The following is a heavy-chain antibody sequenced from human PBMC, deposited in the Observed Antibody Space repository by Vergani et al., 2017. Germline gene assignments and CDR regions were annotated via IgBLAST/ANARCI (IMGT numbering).Heavy chain of an antibody. CDR1: GFTFSSYS. D-gene: IGHD6-13*01. CDR3: ARDRDRAAAGTGWFDP. J-gene: IGHJ5*02. V-gene: IGHV3-21*01. Sequence: VQLVESGGGLVKPGGSLRLSCAASGFTFSSYSMNWVRQAPGKGLEWVSSISSSSSYIYYADSVKGRFTISRDNAKNSLYLQMNSLRAEDTAVYYCARDRDRAAAGTGWFDPWGQGTLVTVSS. CDR2: ISSSSSYI.